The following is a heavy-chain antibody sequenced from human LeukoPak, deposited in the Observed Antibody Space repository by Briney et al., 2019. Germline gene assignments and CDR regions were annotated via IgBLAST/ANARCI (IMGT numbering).Heavy chain of an antibody. D-gene: IGHD3-10*01. Sequence: PSETLSLTCTVSGGSFTSTTYYYWGWIRQPPGKGLEWIGSMYYSGSTYYNPSLKSRVTISVDTSKNQFSLKLSSVTAADTAVYYCARDTYYYGSGSYYHWGQGTLVTVSS. V-gene: IGHV4-39*07. J-gene: IGHJ5*02. CDR3: ARDTYYYGSGSYYH. CDR1: GGSFTSTTYYY. CDR2: MYYSGST.